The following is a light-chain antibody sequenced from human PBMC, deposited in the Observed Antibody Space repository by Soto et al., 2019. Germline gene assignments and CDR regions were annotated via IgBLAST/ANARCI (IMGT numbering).Light chain of an antibody. V-gene: IGKV1-6*01. CDR2: GAS. J-gene: IGKJ2*01. CDR3: LQDYNYPYT. Sequence: AIQMTQSPSSLSASLGDRVTITCRASQGIRNDLGWYQQKPGKAPKFLIYGASSLQSGVPSRFSGSGSGTDFTLTISSLQTEDFATYYCLQDYNYPYTFGQGTNLEIK. CDR1: QGIRND.